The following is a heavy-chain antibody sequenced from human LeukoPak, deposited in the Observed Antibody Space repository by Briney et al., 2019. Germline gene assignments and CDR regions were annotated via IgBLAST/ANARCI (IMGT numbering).Heavy chain of an antibody. D-gene: IGHD5-18*01. J-gene: IGHJ5*02. CDR2: ISAYNGNT. V-gene: IGHV1-18*01. Sequence: ASVKVSCKASGYNFRSYGISWVRQAPGQGLEWMGWISAYNGNTNYAQKLQGRVTMTTDTSTSTAYMELRSLRSDDTAVYYCARLNTAMVVAWFDPWGQGTLVTVSS. CDR1: GYNFRSYG. CDR3: ARLNTAMVVAWFDP.